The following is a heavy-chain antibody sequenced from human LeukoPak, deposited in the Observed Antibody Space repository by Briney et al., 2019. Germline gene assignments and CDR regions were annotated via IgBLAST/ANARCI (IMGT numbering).Heavy chain of an antibody. Sequence: SETLSLTCTVSGGSISSYYWSWIRQPPGKGLEWIGYIYYSGSTNYNPSLKSRVTISVDTSKNQFSLKLSSVTAADTAVYYCARTGGVIWFGELSGFDYWGQGTLVTGSS. CDR2: IYYSGST. CDR3: ARTGGVIWFGELSGFDY. CDR1: GGSISSYY. J-gene: IGHJ4*02. D-gene: IGHD3-10*01. V-gene: IGHV4-59*01.